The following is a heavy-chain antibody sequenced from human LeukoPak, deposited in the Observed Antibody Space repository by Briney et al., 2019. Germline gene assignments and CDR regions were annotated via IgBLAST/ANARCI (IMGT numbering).Heavy chain of an antibody. CDR1: GFTLSSYA. D-gene: IGHD2-15*01. CDR2: ISGSGGST. V-gene: IGHV3-23*01. J-gene: IGHJ3*02. CDR3: ARDCSGGSCSRDAFDI. Sequence: GGSLRLSCAASGFTLSSYAMSWVRQAPGKGLEWVSAISGSGGSTYYADSVKGRFTISRDNSKNTLYLQMNSLRAEDTAVYYCARDCSGGSCSRDAFDIWGQGTMVTVSS.